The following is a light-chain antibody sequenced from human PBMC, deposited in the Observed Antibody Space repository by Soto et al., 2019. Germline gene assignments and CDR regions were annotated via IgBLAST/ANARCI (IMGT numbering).Light chain of an antibody. Sequence: EIVLTQSPGTLSLSPGERATLSCRASQSVSSSYLAWYQQKPGQAPRLLIYGASSSATGIPDRFSGSGSGTEFTLTISRLDPEDFAVYYCQQYGSSPPITFGQGTRLEIK. V-gene: IGKV3-20*01. CDR2: GAS. CDR3: QQYGSSPPIT. J-gene: IGKJ5*01. CDR1: QSVSSSY.